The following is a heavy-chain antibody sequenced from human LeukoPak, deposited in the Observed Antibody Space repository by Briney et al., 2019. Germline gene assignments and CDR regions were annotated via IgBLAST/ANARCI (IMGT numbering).Heavy chain of an antibody. CDR3: ARRDYSNYGYFDY. CDR2: ISSRGSTI. V-gene: IGHV3-11*04. J-gene: IGHJ4*02. D-gene: IGHD4-11*01. CDR1: GFTLSDYY. Sequence: GGSLRLSCAASGFTLSDYYMSRMRQGPGKGLEWVSYISSRGSTIYYADSVKGRFTISRDNAKNSLYLQMNSLRVEDTAMYYCARRDYSNYGYFDYWGQGTLVTVSS.